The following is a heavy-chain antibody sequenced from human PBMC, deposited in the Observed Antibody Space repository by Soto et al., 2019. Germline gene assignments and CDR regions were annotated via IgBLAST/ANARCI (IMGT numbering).Heavy chain of an antibody. CDR3: ARSIFGVVTDAFDI. CDR2: IYYSGST. J-gene: IGHJ3*02. Sequence: SETLSLTCTVSGGSVSSGSYYWSWIRQPPGKGLEWIGYIYYSGSTNYNPSLKSRVTISVDTSKNQFSLKLCSVTAADTAVYYCARSIFGVVTDAFDIWGQGTMVTVSS. CDR1: GGSVSSGSYY. V-gene: IGHV4-61*01. D-gene: IGHD3-3*01.